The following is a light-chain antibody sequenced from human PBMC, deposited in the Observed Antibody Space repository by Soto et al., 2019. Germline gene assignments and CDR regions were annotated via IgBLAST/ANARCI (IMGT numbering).Light chain of an antibody. CDR1: QSVLSTSNNKNY. Sequence: DIVMTHSPDSLAVSLGERTTINCKSSQSVLSTSNNKNYLTWHEQKPGQPPKLLMYWSSSRESGVPDRFSRSGSGTDFTLTISSLQAEDVAFYYCHQYDRHPLTFGVGPKVDIK. J-gene: IGKJ4*01. V-gene: IGKV4-1*01. CDR2: WSS. CDR3: HQYDRHPLT.